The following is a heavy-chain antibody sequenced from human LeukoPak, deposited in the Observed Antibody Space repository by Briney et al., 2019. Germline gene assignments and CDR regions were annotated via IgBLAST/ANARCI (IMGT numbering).Heavy chain of an antibody. V-gene: IGHV3-30*02. CDR3: AGNNYGYCSSTSCYGYYYYYGMDV. CDR1: GFTFSSYG. CDR2: IRYDGSNK. D-gene: IGHD2-2*01. J-gene: IGHJ6*02. Sequence: GGSLRLSCAASGFTFSSYGMHWVRQAPGKGLEWVAFIRYDGSNKYYADSVKGRFTIPRDNAKNSLYLQMNSLRAEDTAVYYCAGNNYGYCSSTSCYGYYYYYGMDVWGQGTTVTVSS.